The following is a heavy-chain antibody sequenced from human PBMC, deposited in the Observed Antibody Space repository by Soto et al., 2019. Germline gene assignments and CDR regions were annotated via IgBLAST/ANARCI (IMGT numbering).Heavy chain of an antibody. CDR1: GFTFSSFS. CDR3: AKYGRDSSAWKADY. V-gene: IGHV3-23*01. CDR2: ISGSGGTT. J-gene: IGHJ4*02. Sequence: EVELLESGGGLVQPGGSLRLSCAASGFTFSSFSMTWVRQAPGKGLEWVSAISGSGGTTYYADSVKDRFTISRDNSKSTLFLQMHSLRAEDTAVYHCAKYGRDSSAWKADYWGQGTLVTVSS. D-gene: IGHD6-19*01.